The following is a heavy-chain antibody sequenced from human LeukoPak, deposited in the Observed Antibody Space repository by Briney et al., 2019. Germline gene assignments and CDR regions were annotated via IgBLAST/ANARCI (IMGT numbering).Heavy chain of an antibody. CDR2: IYSAGST. CDR1: EFTVNNNY. J-gene: IGHJ4*02. CDR3: AGGLRSGLIGY. D-gene: IGHD4-17*01. V-gene: IGHV3-53*01. Sequence: GSLRLSCAASEFTVNNNYMSWVRQAPGKGLEWVSTIYSAGSTNYADSVKGRFTISRDNSKNTMYLQMNSLRAEDTAVYYCAGGLRSGLIGYWGQGTLVTVSS.